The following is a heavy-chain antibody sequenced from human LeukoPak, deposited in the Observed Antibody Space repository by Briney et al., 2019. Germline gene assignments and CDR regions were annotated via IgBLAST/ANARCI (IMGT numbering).Heavy chain of an antibody. Sequence: GGSLRLSCAAPGFTFSDAWMSWVRQTPGKGLEWVGRIKSKTDGGTTDYAAPVKGRFSISRDDSENTLYLQMDSLKTEDTGVYYCTTEMRWELLFDDWGQGTLATVSS. J-gene: IGHJ4*02. V-gene: IGHV3-15*01. D-gene: IGHD1-26*01. CDR3: TTEMRWELLFDD. CDR1: GFTFSDAW. CDR2: IKSKTDGGTT.